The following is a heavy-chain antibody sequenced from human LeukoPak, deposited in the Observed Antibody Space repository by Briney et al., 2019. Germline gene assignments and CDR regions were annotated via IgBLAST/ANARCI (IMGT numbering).Heavy chain of an antibody. CDR1: GGSISNYY. CDR3: ARHRSKWLQSSFDY. D-gene: IGHD5-24*01. CDR2: IHYSETT. V-gene: IGHV4-39*01. J-gene: IGHJ4*02. Sequence: PSETLSLTCTVSGGSISNYYWGWIRQPPGKGLEWIASIHYSETTYYNPSLKSRVTISVDTSKNHFSLKLSSVTAADTAVYYCARHRSKWLQSSFDYWGQGTLVTVSS.